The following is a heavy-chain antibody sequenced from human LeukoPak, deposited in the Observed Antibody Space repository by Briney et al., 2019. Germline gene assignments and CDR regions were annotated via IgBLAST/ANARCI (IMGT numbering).Heavy chain of an antibody. D-gene: IGHD6-13*01. CDR3: TRVSVGPSSSWYEGWPNWFDP. Sequence: GGSLRLSCTASGFTFGDYAMSWVRQAPGKGLEWVGFIRSKAYGGTTEYAASVKGRFTISRDDSKSIAYLQMNSLKTEDTAVYYCTRVSVGPSSSWYEGWPNWFDPWGQGTLVTVSS. CDR1: GFTFGDYA. J-gene: IGHJ5*02. CDR2: IRSKAYGGTT. V-gene: IGHV3-49*04.